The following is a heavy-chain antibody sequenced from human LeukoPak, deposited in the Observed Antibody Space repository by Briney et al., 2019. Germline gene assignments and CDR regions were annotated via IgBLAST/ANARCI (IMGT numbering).Heavy chain of an antibody. CDR3: AREGDDAAAGFPYFDY. V-gene: IGHV1-69*13. CDR1: GGTFSSYA. J-gene: IGHJ4*02. Sequence: ASVKVSCKASGGTFSSYAISWVRQAPGQGLEWMGGIIPIFGTANYAQKFQGRVTITADESTSTAYMELSSLRSEDTAVYYCAREGDDAAAGFPYFDYWGQGTLVTVSS. CDR2: IIPIFGTA. D-gene: IGHD6-13*01.